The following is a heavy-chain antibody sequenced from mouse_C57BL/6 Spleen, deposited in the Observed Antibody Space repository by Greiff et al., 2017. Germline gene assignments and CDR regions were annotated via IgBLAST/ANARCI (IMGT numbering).Heavy chain of an antibody. Sequence: EVKLVESGGGLVKPGGSLKLSCAASGFTFSDYGMHWVRQAPEKGLEWVAYISSGSSTIYYADTVKGRFTISRDKAKTTLFLQMTSLRSEDTAMSYCARMDYGSSYGFDYWGQGTTLTVSS. J-gene: IGHJ2*01. CDR3: ARMDYGSSYGFDY. D-gene: IGHD1-1*01. CDR1: GFTFSDYG. CDR2: ISSGSSTI. V-gene: IGHV5-17*01.